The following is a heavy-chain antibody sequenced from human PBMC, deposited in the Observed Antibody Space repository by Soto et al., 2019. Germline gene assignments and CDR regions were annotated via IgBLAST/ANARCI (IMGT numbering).Heavy chain of an antibody. V-gene: IGHV4-4*02. CDR1: GGSISSSNW. J-gene: IGHJ4*02. Sequence: KPSETLSLTCAVSGGSISSSNWWSWVRQPPGKGLEWIGEIYHSGSTNYNPSLKSRVTISVDKSKNQFSLKLSSVTAADTAVYYCARGRGYYDSSGYPLFDYWGQGTLVTVSS. CDR3: ARGRGYYDSSGYPLFDY. CDR2: IYHSGST. D-gene: IGHD3-22*01.